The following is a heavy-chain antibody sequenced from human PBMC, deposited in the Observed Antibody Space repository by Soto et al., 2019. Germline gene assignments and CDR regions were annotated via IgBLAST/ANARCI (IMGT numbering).Heavy chain of an antibody. V-gene: IGHV1-8*01. Sequence: QVQLVQSGAEVKPPGASVKVSCKASGYSFSNYDINWVRQATGQGLEWMGWMNPNSGKPDYAQKFQGRLTMTRDTSVGIAYRQPSSLPSAATALYFWARRSYKTLTGPPAMDVWGRGTTVTVSS. CDR3: ARRSYKTLTGPPAMDV. CDR1: GYSFSNYD. D-gene: IGHD3-9*01. J-gene: IGHJ6*03. CDR2: MNPNSGKP.